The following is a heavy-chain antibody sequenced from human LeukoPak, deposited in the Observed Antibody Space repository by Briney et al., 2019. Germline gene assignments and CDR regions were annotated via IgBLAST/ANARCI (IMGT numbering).Heavy chain of an antibody. D-gene: IGHD6-19*01. J-gene: IGHJ4*02. CDR1: GFTFSSHS. Sequence: GGSLRLSCAASGFTFSSHSMNWVRLAPGKGLEWVSSVSSDSSYIYYADSVKGRFTISRDNSKNTLYLQMNSLRAEDTAVYYCAKIGIAVADFDYWGQGTLVTVSS. CDR3: AKIGIAVADFDY. V-gene: IGHV3-21*04. CDR2: VSSDSSYI.